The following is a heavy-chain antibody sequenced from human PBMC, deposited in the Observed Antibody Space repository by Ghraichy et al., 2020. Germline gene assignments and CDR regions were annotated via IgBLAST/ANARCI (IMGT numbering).Heavy chain of an antibody. V-gene: IGHV3-53*01. Sequence: GGSLRLSCAASGFTVSSNYMSWVRQAPGKGLEWVSVIYSGGSTYYADSVKGRFTISRDNSKNTLYLQMNSLRAEDTAVYYCARDLIDGYNTADAFDIWGQGTMVTVSS. CDR2: IYSGGST. D-gene: IGHD5-24*01. CDR3: ARDLIDGYNTADAFDI. CDR1: GFTVSSNY. J-gene: IGHJ3*02.